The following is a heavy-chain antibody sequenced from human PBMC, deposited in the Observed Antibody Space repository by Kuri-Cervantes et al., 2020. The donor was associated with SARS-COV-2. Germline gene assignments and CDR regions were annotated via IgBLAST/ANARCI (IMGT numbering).Heavy chain of an antibody. CDR2: ISYEGSIT. CDR1: GFAFNNFA. Sequence: GGSLRLSCAASGFAFNNFAFHWVRQFPGKGLEWVAFISYEGSITYYADSVQGRFSVSRDSSKNTLYLQMNSLRAENTAVYYCARAPGDTAMVGYWGQGTLVTVSS. D-gene: IGHD5-18*01. V-gene: IGHV3-30*04. CDR3: ARAPGDTAMVGY. J-gene: IGHJ4*02.